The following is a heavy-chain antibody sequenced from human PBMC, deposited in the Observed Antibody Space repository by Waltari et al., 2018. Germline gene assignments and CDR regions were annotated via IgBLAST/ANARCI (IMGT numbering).Heavy chain of an antibody. Sequence: QVQLQESGPGLVKPSETLSLTCNVPGYSLSSGYYWAWIRQPPGKGLEWIGNVHHSGTTYSNPSLKSRVFMSVDTSHNQFSLSLSSVTAADTALFFCARQPVRGNSYGYHFDYWGQGILVTVSS. CDR1: GYSLSSGYY. V-gene: IGHV4-38-2*02. J-gene: IGHJ4*02. CDR2: VHHSGTT. CDR3: ARQPVRGNSYGYHFDY. D-gene: IGHD5-18*01.